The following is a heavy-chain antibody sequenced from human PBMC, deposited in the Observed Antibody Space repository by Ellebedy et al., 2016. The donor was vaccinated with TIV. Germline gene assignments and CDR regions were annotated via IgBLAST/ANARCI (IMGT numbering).Heavy chain of an antibody. V-gene: IGHV4-59*02. Sequence: MPSETLSLTCSASGGSVSSNYWTWIRQPPGKGLEWIGHIFDSGTTNYNPSLESRVTISVDTSKNQFSLKLSSVTAADTAVYYCAGTYYAILTGYDALDIWGQGIMVTVSS. CDR2: IFDSGTT. CDR1: GGSVSSNY. D-gene: IGHD3-9*01. J-gene: IGHJ3*02. CDR3: AGTYYAILTGYDALDI.